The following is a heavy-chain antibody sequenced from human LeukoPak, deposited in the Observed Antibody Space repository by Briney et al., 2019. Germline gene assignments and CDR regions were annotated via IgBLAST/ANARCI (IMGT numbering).Heavy chain of an antibody. J-gene: IGHJ4*02. CDR1: GGTFSSYA. D-gene: IGHD2-21*02. CDR3: ARAHRMVTAIYFDN. Sequence: SVKVSCKASGGTFSSYAIRWVRQAPGQGLEWMGRIIPIVGLANYAQKFQGRVTITADKSTSTAYMELSSLRSEDTAVYYCARAHRMVTAIYFDNWGQGTLVTVSS. CDR2: IIPIVGLA. V-gene: IGHV1-69*04.